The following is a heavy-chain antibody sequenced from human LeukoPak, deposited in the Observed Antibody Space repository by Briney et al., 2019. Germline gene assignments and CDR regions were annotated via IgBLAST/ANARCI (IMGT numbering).Heavy chain of an antibody. D-gene: IGHD3-3*01. CDR2: MNPNSGNT. CDR1: GYTFTSYD. CDR3: ARGFDFWRGYYD. J-gene: IGHJ1*01. V-gene: IGHV1-8*03. Sequence: ASVKVSCKASGYTFTSYDINWVRQATGQGLEWMGWMNPNSGNTGYAQKFQGRVTITRNTSISTAYMELSSLRSEDTAVYYCARGFDFWRGYYDWGQGTLVTVSS.